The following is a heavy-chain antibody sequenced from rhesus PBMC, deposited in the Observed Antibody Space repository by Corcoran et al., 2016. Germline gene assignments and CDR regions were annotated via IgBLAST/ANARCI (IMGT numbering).Heavy chain of an antibody. CDR1: GFTFSSYE. D-gene: IGHD6-31*01. CDR2: ISESGGTI. V-gene: IGHV3-100*02. CDR3: TRALPYSSGWYDFDY. Sequence: DVQLVESGGGLVKPGGSLRLSCVASGFTFSSYEMHWVRQAPEKGLEWFVVISESGGTIYYADSVKGRFTIPRDNATNSLFLQMNSLRAEDTAVYYCTRALPYSSGWYDFDYWGQGVLVTVSS. J-gene: IGHJ4*01.